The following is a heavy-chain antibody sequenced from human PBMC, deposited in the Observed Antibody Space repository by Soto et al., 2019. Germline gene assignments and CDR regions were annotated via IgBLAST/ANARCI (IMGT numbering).Heavy chain of an antibody. CDR3: ARRGYYDSSGYSLYDFDI. CDR2: INSDGSST. J-gene: IGHJ3*02. Sequence: GWSLRLSCAASGFTFSSYWMHWVRQAPGKGLVWVSRINSDGSSTSYADSVKGRFTISRDNAKNTLYLQMNSLRAEDTAVYYCARRGYYDSSGYSLYDFDIWGQGTMVTV. CDR1: GFTFSSYW. D-gene: IGHD3-22*01. V-gene: IGHV3-74*01.